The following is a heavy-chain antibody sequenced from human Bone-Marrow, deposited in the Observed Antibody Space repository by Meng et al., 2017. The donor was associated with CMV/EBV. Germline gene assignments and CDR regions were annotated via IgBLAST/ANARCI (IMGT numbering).Heavy chain of an antibody. CDR2: ITSSNNYR. CDR1: GFTFSSYN. CDR3: ATLNWFDP. V-gene: IGHV3-21*01. Sequence: LVKPGGSLRLSCAASGFTFSSYNMNWVRQAPGKGLEWVSYITSSNNYRNYADSVKGRFTISRDNAKNSLYLQMDSLRVEDTAVYYCATLNWFDPWGQGTLVTVSS. J-gene: IGHJ5*02.